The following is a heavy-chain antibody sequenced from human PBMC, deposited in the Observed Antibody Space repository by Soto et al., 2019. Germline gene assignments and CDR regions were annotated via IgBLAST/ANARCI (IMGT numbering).Heavy chain of an antibody. CDR2: IYYSGST. CDR1: GGSISRYY. Sequence: SETLSLTCTVSGGSISRYYWNWIRQPPGKGLEWIGYIYYSGSTNYNPSLKSRVTISVDTSKNQFSLKLSSVTAADTAVFYCARDPGSGSYFGWFEPWGQGNLVTVSS. CDR3: ARDPGSGSYFGWFEP. V-gene: IGHV4-59*01. J-gene: IGHJ5*02. D-gene: IGHD3-10*01.